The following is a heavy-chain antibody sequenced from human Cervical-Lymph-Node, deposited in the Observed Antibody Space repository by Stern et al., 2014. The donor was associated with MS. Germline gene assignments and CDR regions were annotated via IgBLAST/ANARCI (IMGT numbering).Heavy chain of an antibody. CDR3: ASLLTATSVPFGYYGMDV. J-gene: IGHJ6*02. D-gene: IGHD4-17*01. CDR2: IVPLFGKP. CDR1: GGTFSNYA. V-gene: IGHV1-69*01. Sequence: VQLVESGAEVKKPGSSVKVSCKASGGTFSNYATSWVRQAPGQGLEWMGGIVPLFGKPNYAQKFQGRVTITADESTSTAYMDLSSLRSEDTAVYYCASLLTATSVPFGYYGMDVWGQGTTVTVS.